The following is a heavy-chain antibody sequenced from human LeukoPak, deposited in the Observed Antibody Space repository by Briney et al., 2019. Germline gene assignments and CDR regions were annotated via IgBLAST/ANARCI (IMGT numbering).Heavy chain of an antibody. V-gene: IGHV2-5*01. D-gene: IGHD6-19*01. Sequence: SGPTLVKPTQTLTLTCTFSGFSLSTSGVGVGWIRQPPGKALEWLALIYWNDDKRYSPSLKSRLTITKDTSKNQVVLTMTNMDPVDTATYYCAHSEQWLVKRDWFDPWGQGTLVTVSS. CDR2: IYWNDDK. CDR3: AHSEQWLVKRDWFDP. J-gene: IGHJ5*02. CDR1: GFSLSTSGVG.